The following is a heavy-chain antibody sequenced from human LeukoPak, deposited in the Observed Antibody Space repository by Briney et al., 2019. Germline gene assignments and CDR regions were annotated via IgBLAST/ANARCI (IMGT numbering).Heavy chain of an antibody. V-gene: IGHV1-18*01. CDR1: GYTFTSYG. CDR2: ISAYNGNT. CDR3: ARVEYYDSSGYLEDDAFDI. Sequence: ASVKVSCKASGYTFTSYGISWVRQAPGQGLEWMGWISAYNGNTNYAQKLQGRVTMTTDTSTSTAYMELRSLRPDDTAVYYCARVEYYDSSGYLEDDAFDIWGQGTMVTVSS. D-gene: IGHD3-22*01. J-gene: IGHJ3*02.